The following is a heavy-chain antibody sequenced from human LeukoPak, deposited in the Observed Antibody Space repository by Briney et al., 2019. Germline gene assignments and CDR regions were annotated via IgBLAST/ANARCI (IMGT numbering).Heavy chain of an antibody. CDR2: IIPILGTA. Sequence: SVKVSCKASGGTFSSYAISWVRQAPGQGLEWMGGIIPILGTANYAQKFQGRVTITADESTSTAYMELSSLRSEDTAVYYCARGYYDSSGQIDYWGQGTLVTVSS. CDR1: GGTFSSYA. D-gene: IGHD3-22*01. CDR3: ARGYYDSSGQIDY. J-gene: IGHJ4*02. V-gene: IGHV1-69*13.